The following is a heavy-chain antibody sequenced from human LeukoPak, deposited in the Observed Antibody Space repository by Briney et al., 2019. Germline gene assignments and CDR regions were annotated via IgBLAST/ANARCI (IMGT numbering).Heavy chain of an antibody. Sequence: ASVKVSCKASGYTFTSYYMHWVRQAPGQGLEWMGIINPSGCSTSYAEKVQGRFTITRDMSTSRVYMELGSLRSEDTAVYYCARLEQLGPGDYWGQGTLVTVSS. CDR1: GYTFTSYY. CDR3: ARLEQLGPGDY. V-gene: IGHV1-46*01. CDR2: INPSGCST. D-gene: IGHD6-6*01. J-gene: IGHJ4*02.